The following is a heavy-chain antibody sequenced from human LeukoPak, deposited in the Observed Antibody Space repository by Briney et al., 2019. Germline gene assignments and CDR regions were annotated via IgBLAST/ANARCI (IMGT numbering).Heavy chain of an antibody. D-gene: IGHD3-16*02. CDR2: IYSGGST. CDR3: AIADTYYYYGMDV. CDR1: GFTVSSNY. Sequence: GRSLRLSCAASGFTVSSNYMSWVRQAPGKGLEWVSVIYSGGSTYYADSVKGRFTISRDNSKNTLYLQMNSLRAEDTAVYYCAIADTYYYYGMDVWGQGTTVTVSS. V-gene: IGHV3-66*01. J-gene: IGHJ6*02.